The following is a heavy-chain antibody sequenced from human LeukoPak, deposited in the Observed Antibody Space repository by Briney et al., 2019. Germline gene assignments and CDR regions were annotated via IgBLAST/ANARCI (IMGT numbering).Heavy chain of an antibody. CDR2: MTSSNTSTPL. Sequence: GGSLRLSCAASGFSFSDFYMTWIRQAPGKGLEWVSYMTSSNTSTPLYYADSVKGRFTISRDNAKNSLYLQMNSLRAEDTAVYYCAREIVVGETGSYFDYWGQGILVTVSS. J-gene: IGHJ4*02. V-gene: IGHV3-11*01. CDR3: AREIVVGETGSYFDY. CDR1: GFSFSDFY. D-gene: IGHD3-22*01.